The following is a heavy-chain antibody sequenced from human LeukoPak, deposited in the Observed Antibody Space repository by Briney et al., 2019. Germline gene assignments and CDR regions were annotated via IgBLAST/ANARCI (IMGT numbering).Heavy chain of an antibody. CDR3: TRGGYGGPRVAFDY. V-gene: IGHV1-46*01. Sequence: ASLKVSCKASGYNFPDCGLTWVRQAPGQGPEWVGIISPSGASTSYAQKFQGRVTMTRDTSTSTVYMELSSLRSEDTAVYYCTRGGYGGPRVAFDYWGQGTLVTDSS. CDR2: ISPSGAST. J-gene: IGHJ4*02. CDR1: GYNFPDCG. D-gene: IGHD1-1*01.